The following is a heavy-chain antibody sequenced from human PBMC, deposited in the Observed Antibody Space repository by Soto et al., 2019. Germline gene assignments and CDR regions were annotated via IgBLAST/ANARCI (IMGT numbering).Heavy chain of an antibody. CDR3: AKDIVRYTYGACDY. V-gene: IGHV3-30*18. J-gene: IGHJ4*02. Sequence: QVQLVESGGAVVQPGKSLRLSCAASGFTFNTYGMYWVRQAPGKGLEWVAAISYDGSNKYHADSVKGRFTISRDNSKTTLYLQINSLRVEDKAVYYCAKDIVRYTYGACDYWGQGALVTVSS. CDR1: GFTFNTYG. D-gene: IGHD5-18*01. CDR2: ISYDGSNK.